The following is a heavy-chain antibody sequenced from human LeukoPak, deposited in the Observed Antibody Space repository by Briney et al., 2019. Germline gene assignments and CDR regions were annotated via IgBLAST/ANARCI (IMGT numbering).Heavy chain of an antibody. CDR2: ISGSGGST. V-gene: IGHV3-23*01. CDR3: ASWVPDRGFDY. Sequence: GGTLRLSCAVTGFTFSSYVMSWVRQAPGKGLEWVSSISGSGGSTYYADSVKGRFTISRDNSKKTLYLQMNSLRADDTAVYYCASWVPDRGFDYWGQGTLVTVSS. CDR1: GFTFSSYV. D-gene: IGHD3-10*01. J-gene: IGHJ4*02.